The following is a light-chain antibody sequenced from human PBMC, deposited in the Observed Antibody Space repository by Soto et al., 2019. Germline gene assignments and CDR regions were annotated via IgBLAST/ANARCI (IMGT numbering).Light chain of an antibody. J-gene: IGLJ1*01. CDR1: SSNIGAGYE. CDR2: ENN. CDR3: RSYDSSLSGYV. Sequence: QPVLTQPPSVSEAPGQRVTISCTGSSSNIGAGYEAHWYQQVPGTAPKLLIYENNNRPSGVPDRFSGSKSGTSASLAITGLQAEDEAEYYCRSYDSSLSGYVFGTGTKVTVL. V-gene: IGLV1-40*01.